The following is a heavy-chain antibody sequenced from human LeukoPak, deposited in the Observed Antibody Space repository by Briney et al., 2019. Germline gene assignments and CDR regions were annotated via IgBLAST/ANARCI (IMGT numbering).Heavy chain of an antibody. CDR2: IYPGDSDT. CDR1: GYSFTSYW. CDR3: ASPVYSSGWYGATDPHGDWYFDL. J-gene: IGHJ2*01. V-gene: IGHV5-51*01. D-gene: IGHD6-19*01. Sequence: GESLKISCKGSGYSFTSYWIGWVRQMPGKGLEWMGIIYPGDSDTRYSPSFQGQVTISADKSISTAYLQWSSLKASDTAMYYCASPVYSSGWYGATDPHGDWYFDLWGRGTLVTVSS.